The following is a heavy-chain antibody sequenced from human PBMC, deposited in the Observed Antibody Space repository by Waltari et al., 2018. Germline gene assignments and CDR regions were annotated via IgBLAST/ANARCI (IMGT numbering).Heavy chain of an antibody. J-gene: IGHJ5*02. D-gene: IGHD3-9*01. Sequence: QLVESGGGSIQAGGSLTLSCTTSGFNFGGFALSWFRQAPGKGLGWVGFIRSKTYGETREYAATVKRRFTISRDDSKGIAYLQMNNLKVEDTAVYYCSREQNFEIINWFDPWGPGTLVTVSS. CDR1: GFNFGGFA. CDR2: IRSKTYGETR. V-gene: IGHV3-49*03. CDR3: SREQNFEIINWFDP.